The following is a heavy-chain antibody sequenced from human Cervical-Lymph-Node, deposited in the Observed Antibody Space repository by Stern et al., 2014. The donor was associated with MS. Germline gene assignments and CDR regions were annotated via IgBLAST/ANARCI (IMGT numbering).Heavy chain of an antibody. CDR2: IKRDGSET. Sequence: EVQLVESGGGLVQPGGSQRLSCVASGSTFITSWMSWVRQAPGKGLEWVANIKRDGSETCYLDSVKGRFTISRDNAKSSLYLEMNSLRAEDTAVYYCTRFLQSGWSDLFDSWGRGTLVTVSS. CDR3: TRFLQSGWSDLFDS. CDR1: GSTFITSW. J-gene: IGHJ5*01. D-gene: IGHD6-19*01. V-gene: IGHV3-7*01.